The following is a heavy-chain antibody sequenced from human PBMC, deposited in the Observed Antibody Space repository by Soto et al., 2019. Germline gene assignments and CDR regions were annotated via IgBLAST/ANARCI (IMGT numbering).Heavy chain of an antibody. CDR1: GYTFTSYG. J-gene: IGHJ4*02. CDR2: ISTNKGNT. V-gene: IGHV1-18*01. Sequence: QVQLVQSGPEVKKPGASVKVSCRTSGYTFTSYGISWVRQAPGQGLEWMGWISTNKGNTNYAQKFQGRVTMTTDTSTRTGYMELRSLRSDDTAVYYCATRSPAFDYWGQGTLVTVSS. CDR3: ATRSPAFDY.